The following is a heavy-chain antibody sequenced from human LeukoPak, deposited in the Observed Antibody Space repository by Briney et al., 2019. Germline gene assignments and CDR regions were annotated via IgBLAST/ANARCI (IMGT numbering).Heavy chain of an antibody. CDR1: GFSFSTYW. CDR3: ARGDEYTTSP. Sequence: GGSLRLSCAASGFSFSTYWMSWVRQAPGKGLEWVANIKRDGGDKYYVDSVKGRFSISRDNAKNSLYLHMNSLRAEDTAVYYCARGDEYTTSPWGQGTLVTVSS. D-gene: IGHD2-2*02. J-gene: IGHJ4*02. CDR2: IKRDGGDK. V-gene: IGHV3-7*05.